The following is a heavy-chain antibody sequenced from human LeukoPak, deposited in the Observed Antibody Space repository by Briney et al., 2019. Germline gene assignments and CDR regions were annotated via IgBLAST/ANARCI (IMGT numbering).Heavy chain of an antibody. J-gene: IGHJ4*02. CDR2: IYYSGST. CDR3: ARYVVYGSGKYYFDY. D-gene: IGHD3-10*01. CDR1: GGSISSYY. Sequence: SETLSLTCTVSGGSISSYYWSWIRQPPGKGLEWIGYIYYSGSTNYNPSLRSRVTISVDTSKNQFSLRLSSVTAADTAVYLCARYVVYGSGKYYFDYWGQGSLVTVSS. V-gene: IGHV4-59*08.